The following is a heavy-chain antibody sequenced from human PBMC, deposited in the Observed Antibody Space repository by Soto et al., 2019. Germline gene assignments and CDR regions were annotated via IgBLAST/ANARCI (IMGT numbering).Heavy chain of an antibody. J-gene: IGHJ5*02. CDR2: IYWDDDK. Sequence: QITLKESGPTLVKPTQTLTLTCTFSGFSLSTSGVGVGWIRQPPGKALEWLALIYWDDDKRYSPSLKSRLTIPKDTSKNPVVLKMDQMEPVDTAKYYRAHRGGPSPRGSEKGNWFDPWGQGTLVTVSS. V-gene: IGHV2-5*02. D-gene: IGHD1-26*01. CDR3: AHRGGPSPRGSEKGNWFDP. CDR1: GFSLSTSGVG.